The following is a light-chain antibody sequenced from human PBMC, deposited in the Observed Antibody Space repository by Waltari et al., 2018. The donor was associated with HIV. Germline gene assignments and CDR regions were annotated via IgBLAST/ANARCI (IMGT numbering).Light chain of an antibody. V-gene: IGLV1-40*01. CDR1: RSTIGAGYF. J-gene: IGLJ2*01. CDR2: SDI. Sequence: QSALTQPPSVSGAPGQRVTISCTGNRSTIGAGYFVHCYQHLPGTAPKLLVYSDINRPSGVPDRFSGSKSGTSASLVITGLQAEDEADYYCQSYDSSLRASVFGGGTKLTVL. CDR3: QSYDSSLRASV.